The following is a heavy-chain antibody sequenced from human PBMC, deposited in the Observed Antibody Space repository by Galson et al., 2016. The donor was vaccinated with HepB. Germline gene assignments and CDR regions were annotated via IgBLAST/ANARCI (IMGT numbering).Heavy chain of an antibody. Sequence: SVKVSCKASGGTFSTDAINWVRQAPGLGLEYMGGIIPALGTTDYAQNFQDRVNITVDASTSTVYMEMSSLRSEDTAIYYCASLGADADFVVDHWGQGTLVTVSS. V-gene: IGHV1-69*13. D-gene: IGHD3-16*01. CDR2: IIPALGTT. J-gene: IGHJ4*02. CDR1: GGTFSTDA. CDR3: ASLGADADFVVDH.